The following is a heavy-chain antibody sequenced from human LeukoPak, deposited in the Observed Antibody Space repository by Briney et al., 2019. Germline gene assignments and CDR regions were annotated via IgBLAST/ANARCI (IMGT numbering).Heavy chain of an antibody. CDR1: GFTFSSYS. Sequence: GGSLRLSCAASGFTFSSYSMNWVRQAPGKGLEWVSYISSTGNTIYYADSVKGQFTISRDNAKNSLYLQMNSLRAEDTAVYFCARDGEMATITSWFDPWGQGTLVTVSS. D-gene: IGHD5-24*01. CDR3: ARDGEMATITSWFDP. V-gene: IGHV3-48*04. CDR2: ISSTGNTI. J-gene: IGHJ5*02.